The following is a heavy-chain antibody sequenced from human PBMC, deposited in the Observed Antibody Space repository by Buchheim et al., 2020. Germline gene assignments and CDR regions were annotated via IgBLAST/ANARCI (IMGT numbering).Heavy chain of an antibody. CDR2: IYYSGST. J-gene: IGHJ4*02. CDR3: ARETTSLGSDY. V-gene: IGHV4-39*07. CDR1: GGSISSSSYY. D-gene: IGHD2-2*01. Sequence: QLQLQESGPGLVKPSETLSLTCTVSGGSISSSSYYWGWIRQPPGKGLEWMGSIYYSGSTYYYPSLKSRVTISVDTSKNQFSLKLSSVTAADTAVYYCARETTSLGSDYWGQGTL.